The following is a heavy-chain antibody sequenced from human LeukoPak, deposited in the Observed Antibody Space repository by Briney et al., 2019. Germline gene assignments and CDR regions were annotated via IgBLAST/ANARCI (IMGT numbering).Heavy chain of an antibody. D-gene: IGHD3-22*01. CDR2: IYYSGST. CDR1: GGSISSYH. Sequence: SETLSLTCTVSGGSISSYHWSWIRQPPGKGLEWIGYIYYSGSTNYNPSLKSRVTISVDTSKNQFSLKLTSVTAADTAVYYCARLNDRADAFDIWGQGTMVTVSS. CDR3: ARLNDRADAFDI. J-gene: IGHJ3*02. V-gene: IGHV4-59*01.